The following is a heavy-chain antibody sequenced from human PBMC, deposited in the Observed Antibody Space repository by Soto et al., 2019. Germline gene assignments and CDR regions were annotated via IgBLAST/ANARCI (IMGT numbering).Heavy chain of an antibody. Sequence: QVQLVQSGGEVKKPGASVRVSCKASDYTFPSYGISWVRQSPGQGLEWMGWISGYNGNTNYAQKLQGRVTMTTDTSTSTAYMELRSLRSDDTAVYYCASTRPGYYYYGMDVWGQGTTVTVSS. CDR3: ASTRPGYYYYGMDV. CDR1: DYTFPSYG. J-gene: IGHJ6*02. CDR2: ISGYNGNT. V-gene: IGHV1-18*01.